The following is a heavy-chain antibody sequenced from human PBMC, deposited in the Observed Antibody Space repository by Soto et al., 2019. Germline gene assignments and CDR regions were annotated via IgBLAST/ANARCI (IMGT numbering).Heavy chain of an antibody. CDR3: ARDARGSAPWYFDL. Sequence: QVQLPESGPGLVKPSETLSLTCTVSGDSISSHYWSWIRQSAGKGLEWIGRMYFSGSTNYNPSLRSRVTMSVDTSKNQFSLKLISVTAADTAVYYCARDARGSAPWYFDLWGRGTLVSVSS. J-gene: IGHJ2*01. CDR2: MYFSGST. CDR1: GDSISSHY. V-gene: IGHV4-4*07. D-gene: IGHD2-15*01.